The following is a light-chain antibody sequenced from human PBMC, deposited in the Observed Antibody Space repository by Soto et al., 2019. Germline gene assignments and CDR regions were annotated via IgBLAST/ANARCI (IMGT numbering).Light chain of an antibody. CDR1: SSDVGGYNY. J-gene: IGLJ1*01. V-gene: IGLV2-8*01. CDR3: SSYTSSSTPYV. CDR2: EVN. Sequence: QSVLTQPPSASGSPGQSVTISCTGTSSDVGGYNYVSWFQQHPGKAPKLIIHEVNQRPSGVPDRFSGSKSGNTASLTVSGLQAEDEGTYYCSSYTSSSTPYVFGTGTKV.